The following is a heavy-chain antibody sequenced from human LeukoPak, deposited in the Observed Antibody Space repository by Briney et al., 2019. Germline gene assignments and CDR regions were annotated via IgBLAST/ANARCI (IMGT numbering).Heavy chain of an antibody. D-gene: IGHD3-22*01. J-gene: IGHJ4*02. CDR3: TRGAEVSGYPVFQH. Sequence: TGGSLRLSCTASGFTFSDYYMNWVRQAPGKGLEWISYIRNSGSATYYADSVEGRFTISRDNAKNSLYLQMSSLRPEDTAMYYCTRGAEVSGYPVFQHWGQGALVTVSS. CDR1: GFTFSDYY. V-gene: IGHV3-11*01. CDR2: IRNSGSAT.